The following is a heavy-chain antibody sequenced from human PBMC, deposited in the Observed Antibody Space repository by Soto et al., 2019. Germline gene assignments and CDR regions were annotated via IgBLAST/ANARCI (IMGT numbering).Heavy chain of an antibody. CDR1: GFTFSSYA. V-gene: IGHV3-23*01. D-gene: IGHD3-22*01. Sequence: PGGSLRLSCAASGFTFSSYAMTWVRQAPGKGLEWVSGIIGSGGSRDYADSVKGRFTISRDNSKNTLYLQMNSLRAEDTALYFCAKDQSYYYDSSGSRAEYWGQGTLVTVSS. J-gene: IGHJ4*02. CDR2: IIGSGGSR. CDR3: AKDQSYYYDSSGSRAEY.